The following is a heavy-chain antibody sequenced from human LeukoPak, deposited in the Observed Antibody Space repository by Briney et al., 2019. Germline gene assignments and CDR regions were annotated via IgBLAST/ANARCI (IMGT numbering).Heavy chain of an antibody. V-gene: IGHV3-23*01. CDR2: ISGGTGSA. J-gene: IGHJ4*02. CDR3: ARDAWSYDSRGYYLDY. Sequence: PGGSLRLSCAASGFIFSNYAMNWVRQAPGKGLEWVSSISGGTGSAAYADSVKGRFTMSRDNSKNTLYLQMNSLRAEDTAVYYCARDAWSYDSRGYYLDYWGQGTLVTVSS. CDR1: GFIFSNYA. D-gene: IGHD3-22*01.